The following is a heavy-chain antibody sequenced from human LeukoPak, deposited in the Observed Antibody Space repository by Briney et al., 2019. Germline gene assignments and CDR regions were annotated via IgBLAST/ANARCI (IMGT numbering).Heavy chain of an antibody. CDR3: ARVRIGQQLDKYYYSAMDV. CDR2: INPNSGGT. J-gene: IGHJ6*02. CDR1: GYTFTDYY. V-gene: IGHV1-2*02. D-gene: IGHD6-13*01. Sequence: GASVKVSCKASGYTFTDYYIHWVRQAPGQGLEWMGWINPNSGGTNFAQKFQGRVTMTTDTSISTAYMEVSRLRSDDTAVYYCARVRIGQQLDKYYYSAMDVWGQGTTVTVSS.